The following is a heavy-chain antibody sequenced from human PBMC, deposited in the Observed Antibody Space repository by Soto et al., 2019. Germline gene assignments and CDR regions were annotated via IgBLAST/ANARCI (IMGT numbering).Heavy chain of an antibody. J-gene: IGHJ6*02. CDR1: GYSFTDYH. V-gene: IGHV1-2*04. CDR2: INPKSGGK. CDR3: ARGHSTDCSNGVCSFFYNHEMDV. D-gene: IGHD2-8*01. Sequence: ASVKVSCKAPGYSFTDYHIHWVRQAPGQGLEWLGRINPKSGGKSTAQKFQGWVTLTRDRSISTVYMELTRLRSDDTAVYFCARGHSTDCSNGVCSFFYNHEMDVWGQGTTVTVSS.